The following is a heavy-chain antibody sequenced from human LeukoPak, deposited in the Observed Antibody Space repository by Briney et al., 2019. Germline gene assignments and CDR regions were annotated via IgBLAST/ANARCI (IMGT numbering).Heavy chain of an antibody. V-gene: IGHV3-33*01. Sequence: GRSLRLSCAASGFTFRNYGMHWVRQAPDRGLEWVAMIWSDGSKKYYTDSVEGRFTISRDNSQNTPNLQMNSLRDEDTAVYYCTRDRSVSRFDYWGQGTLVTVSS. J-gene: IGHJ4*02. CDR1: GFTFRNYG. CDR3: TRDRSVSRFDY. CDR2: IWSDGSKK. D-gene: IGHD3-16*02.